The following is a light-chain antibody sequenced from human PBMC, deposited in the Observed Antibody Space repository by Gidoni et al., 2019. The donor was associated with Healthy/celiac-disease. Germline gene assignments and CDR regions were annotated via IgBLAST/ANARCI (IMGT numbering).Light chain of an antibody. CDR2: DAS. Sequence: DIQTAKSPSSRSASVGDRVTITCQASQDISNYLNWYQKKPRKATKRLFYDASNVETGVPSRIGGRASGTDFTFTISSLQPEDIATYYCQRYDNPLFTFGPGTKVEIK. CDR3: QRYDNPLFT. V-gene: IGKV1-33*01. CDR1: QDISNY. J-gene: IGKJ3*01.